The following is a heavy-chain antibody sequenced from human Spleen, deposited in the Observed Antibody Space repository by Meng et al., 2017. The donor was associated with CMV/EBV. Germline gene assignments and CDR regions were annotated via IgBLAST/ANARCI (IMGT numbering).Heavy chain of an antibody. CDR2: INHSGST. V-gene: IGHV4-39*07. CDR3: ARGRIAAAGFFDY. J-gene: IGHJ4*02. CDR1: GGSISSSSYY. Sequence: LALQESGPGMVKPSETLSLHCTVSGGSISSSSYYWGWIRQPPGKGLEWIGEINHSGSTNYNPSLKSRVTISVDTSKNQFSLKLSSVTAADTAVYYCARGRIAAAGFFDYWGQGTLVTVSS. D-gene: IGHD6-13*01.